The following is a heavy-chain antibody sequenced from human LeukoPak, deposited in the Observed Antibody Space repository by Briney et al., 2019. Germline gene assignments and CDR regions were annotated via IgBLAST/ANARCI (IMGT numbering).Heavy chain of an antibody. CDR1: GYTFTSYD. CDR3: ARYVCSSTSCYSDY. D-gene: IGHD2-2*01. Sequence: ASVKVSCKASGYTFTSYDINWVRQATGQGLEWMGWMNPNSGNTGYAQKFQGRVTITRNTPISTAYMELSSLRSEDTAVYYCARYVCSSTSCYSDYWGQGTLVTVSS. V-gene: IGHV1-8*03. CDR2: MNPNSGNT. J-gene: IGHJ4*02.